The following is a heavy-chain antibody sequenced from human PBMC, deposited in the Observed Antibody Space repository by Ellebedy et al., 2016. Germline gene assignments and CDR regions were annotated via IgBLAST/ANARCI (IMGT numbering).Heavy chain of an antibody. Sequence: GESLKISCTGSGFTFSSYSMTWVRQAPGKGLEWVSSISSTGTYIYYADSVKGRFTISRDNSKNSLSLQVNSLRSEDTAVYYCASRALAVAGTDPPRDYYYAMDVWGQGTTVTVSS. D-gene: IGHD6-19*01. CDR1: GFTFSSYS. V-gene: IGHV3-21*06. CDR2: ISSTGTYI. CDR3: ASRALAVAGTDPPRDYYYAMDV. J-gene: IGHJ6*02.